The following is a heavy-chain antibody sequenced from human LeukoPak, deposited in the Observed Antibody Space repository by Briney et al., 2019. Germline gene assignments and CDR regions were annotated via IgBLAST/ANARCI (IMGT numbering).Heavy chain of an antibody. CDR1: GFTFSSYA. V-gene: IGHV3-23*01. J-gene: IGHJ4*02. CDR2: ISGSGGST. Sequence: GGSLGLSCAASGFTFSSYAMSWVRQAPGKGLEWVSAISGSGGSTYYADSVKGRFTISRDNSKNTLYLQMNSLRAEDTAVYYCAKLSASAITAMGYFDHWGQGTLVTVSS. D-gene: IGHD5-18*01. CDR3: AKLSASAITAMGYFDH.